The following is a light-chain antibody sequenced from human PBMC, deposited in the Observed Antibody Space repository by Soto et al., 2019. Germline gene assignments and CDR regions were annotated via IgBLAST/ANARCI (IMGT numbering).Light chain of an antibody. CDR3: SSDTSSRTRV. CDR2: DVS. J-gene: IGLJ1*01. V-gene: IGLV2-14*01. CDR1: SSDVGGYNY. Sequence: QSVLTQPASVSGSPGQSITISCTGTSSDVGGYNYVSWYQQHPGKAPKLMIYDVSNRPSGVSDRFSGSKSGNTASLTISGLQAEDEADYYCSSDTSSRTRVFGTGTKVTVL.